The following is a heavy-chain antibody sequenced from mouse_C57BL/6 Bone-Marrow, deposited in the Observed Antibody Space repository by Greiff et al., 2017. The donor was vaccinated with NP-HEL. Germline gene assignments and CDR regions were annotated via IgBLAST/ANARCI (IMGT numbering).Heavy chain of an antibody. D-gene: IGHD3-3*01. Sequence: QVQLQQSGAELVMPGASVKLSCKASGYTFTSYWMHWVKQRPGHGLEWIGEIDPSDSYTNYNQKFKGKSTWTVDKSSSTAYMQLSSLTSEDSAVYYCARPLGDYFDYWGQGTTLTVSS. V-gene: IGHV1-69*01. CDR3: ARPLGDYFDY. J-gene: IGHJ2*01. CDR2: IDPSDSYT. CDR1: GYTFTSYW.